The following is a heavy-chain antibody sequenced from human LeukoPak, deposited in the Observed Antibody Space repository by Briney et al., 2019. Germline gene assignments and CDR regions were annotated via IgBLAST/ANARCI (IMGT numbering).Heavy chain of an antibody. CDR3: ARDKVAAAGLQADDYYYYYMDV. Sequence: ASVKVSCKASGYTFTGYYLHWVRQAPGQGLEWMGWINPNSGGTNYAQKFQGRATVTRDTSIRTAYMELSRLRSDDTAIYYCARDKVAAAGLQADDYYYYYMDVWGKGTTVTISS. CDR2: INPNSGGT. V-gene: IGHV1-2*02. J-gene: IGHJ6*03. D-gene: IGHD6-13*01. CDR1: GYTFTGYY.